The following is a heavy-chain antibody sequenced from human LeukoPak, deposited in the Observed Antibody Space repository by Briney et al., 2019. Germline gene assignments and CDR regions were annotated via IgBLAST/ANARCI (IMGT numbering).Heavy chain of an antibody. J-gene: IGHJ6*02. V-gene: IGHV3-7*01. CDR1: GFSFTNSW. Sequence: GGSLRLSCAASGFSFTNSWMNWVRQAPGKGLEWVANIKQDGSEQYYVDSVRGRFTISRDNAKNSLYLQMNTLRVEDTAVYYCTRDLMDYDVSTGLHHYYMDVWGQGTTVTVSS. CDR3: TRDLMDYDVSTGLHHYYMDV. D-gene: IGHD3-9*01. CDR2: IKQDGSEQ.